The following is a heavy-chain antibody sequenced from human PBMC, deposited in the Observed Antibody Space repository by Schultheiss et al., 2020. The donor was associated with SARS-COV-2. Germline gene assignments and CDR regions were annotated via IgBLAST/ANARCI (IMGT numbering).Heavy chain of an antibody. Sequence: SETLSLTCAVYGGSFSGYYWSWIRQPPGKGLEWIGYIYHSGSTYYNPSLKSRVTISVDRSKNQFSLRLRSVTAADTAVYYCVRQPAIWGQGTLVTVSS. D-gene: IGHD1-14*01. CDR3: VRQPAI. V-gene: IGHV4-34*01. CDR2: IYHSGST. J-gene: IGHJ4*02. CDR1: GGSFSGYY.